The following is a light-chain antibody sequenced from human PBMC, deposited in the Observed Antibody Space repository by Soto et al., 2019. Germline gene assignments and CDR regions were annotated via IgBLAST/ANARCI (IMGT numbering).Light chain of an antibody. CDR2: EVT. V-gene: IGLV2-8*01. CDR3: GSYAGGNTFV. Sequence: QSALTQSPSASGSPGQSVTISCIGTSSDVGGYNCVSWYQHHPGKAPKLIIYEVTKRPSGVPYRFSGSRSGTTASLTVSGLQAEDEADYYCGSYAGGNTFVFGTGTKVTVL. J-gene: IGLJ1*01. CDR1: SSDVGGYNC.